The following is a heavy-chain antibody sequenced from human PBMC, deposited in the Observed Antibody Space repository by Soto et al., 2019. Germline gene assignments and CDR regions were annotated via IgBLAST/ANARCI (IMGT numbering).Heavy chain of an antibody. CDR1: GGSFSGFY. CDR2: INHSGTT. D-gene: IGHD3-16*01. CDR3: ARNRRYDYAN. V-gene: IGHV4-34*01. Sequence: QVLLQQWGAGLLKPSETLSLTCAVYGGSFSGFYWTWIRQPPGKGLEWIGEINHSGTTNYSPSLKSRVTNSIDRPKNQFSLRLTSVTAADTAVYYCARNRRYDYANWGQGSLVTVSS. J-gene: IGHJ4*02.